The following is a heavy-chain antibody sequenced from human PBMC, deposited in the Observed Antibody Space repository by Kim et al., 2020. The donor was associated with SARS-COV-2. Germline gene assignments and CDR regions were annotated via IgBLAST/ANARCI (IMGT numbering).Heavy chain of an antibody. CDR2: INWNGGST. Sequence: GGSLRLSCAASGFTFDDYGMSWVRQAPGKGLEWVSGINWNGGSTGYADSVKGRFTISRDNAKNSLYLQMNSLRAEDTALYYCARAPRHCSSTSCLDYWGQGTLVTVSS. J-gene: IGHJ4*02. V-gene: IGHV3-20*04. CDR1: GFTFDDYG. D-gene: IGHD2-2*01. CDR3: ARAPRHCSSTSCLDY.